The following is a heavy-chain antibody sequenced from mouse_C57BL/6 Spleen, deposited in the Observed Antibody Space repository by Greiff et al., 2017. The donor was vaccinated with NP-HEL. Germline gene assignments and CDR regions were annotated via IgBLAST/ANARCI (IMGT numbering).Heavy chain of an antibody. J-gene: IGHJ4*01. CDR2: ISNGGGST. CDR1: GFTFSDYY. Sequence: EVKLMESGGGLVQPGGSLKLSCAASGFTFSDYYMYWVRQTPEKRLEWVAYISNGGGSTYYPDTVKGRFTISRDNAKNTLYLQMSRLKSEDTAMYYCARDDYGYAMDYWGQGTSVTVSS. D-gene: IGHD2-4*01. CDR3: ARDDYGYAMDY. V-gene: IGHV5-12*01.